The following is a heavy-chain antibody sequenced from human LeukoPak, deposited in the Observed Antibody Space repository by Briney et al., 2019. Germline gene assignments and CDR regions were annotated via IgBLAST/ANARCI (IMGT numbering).Heavy chain of an antibody. D-gene: IGHD3-10*01. Sequence: GGSLRLSCAASGFTFSSYWMSWVRQAPGKGLEWVANIKQDGSEKYYVDSVKGRFTISRDNAKNSLYLQMNSLRAEDTAMYYCAKHIPRGNNYFDYWGQGTLLTVSS. CDR1: GFTFSSYW. CDR2: IKQDGSEK. V-gene: IGHV3-7*01. J-gene: IGHJ4*02. CDR3: AKHIPRGNNYFDY.